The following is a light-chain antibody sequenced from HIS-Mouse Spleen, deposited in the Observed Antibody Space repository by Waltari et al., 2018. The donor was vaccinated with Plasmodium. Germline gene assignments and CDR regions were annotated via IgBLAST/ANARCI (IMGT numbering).Light chain of an antibody. J-gene: IGLJ2*01. CDR1: SSDVGSYNL. CDR3: CSYAGSRMV. CDR2: EGS. V-gene: IGLV2-23*01. Sequence: QSALTQPASVSGSPGQSITISCTGTSSDVGSYNLVSWYQQHPGKAPKLMIYEGSKRPSGVSNRFSGSKSGNTASLTISGPQAEDEADYYCCSYAGSRMVFGGGTKLTVL.